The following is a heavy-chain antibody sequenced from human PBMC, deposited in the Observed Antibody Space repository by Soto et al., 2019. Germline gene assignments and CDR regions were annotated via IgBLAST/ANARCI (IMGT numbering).Heavy chain of an antibody. J-gene: IGHJ6*02. CDR3: ATCTGGSCYYYGMDI. V-gene: IGHV1-2*02. D-gene: IGHD2-15*01. Sequence: QVQLEQSGAEVKKPGASVKVSCEGSGYTFSAYYIHWVRQAPGQGLEWMGWINPRSGGTNFAQKFQGRVTMTRDTSISTAYMELTGLMSNDTAVYYCATCTGGSCYYYGMDIWGQGTTVTVSS. CDR2: INPRSGGT. CDR1: GYTFSAYY.